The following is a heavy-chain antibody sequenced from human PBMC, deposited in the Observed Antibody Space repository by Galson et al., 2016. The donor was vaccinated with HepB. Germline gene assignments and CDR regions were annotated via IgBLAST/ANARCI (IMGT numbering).Heavy chain of an antibody. Sequence: SLRLSCAASGFTFSSYGIHWARQAPGKGLEWLTVISYDGRNTNYTGSVKGRFTVSRDNYRNTVYLQMRRLRPEATAVYHCAKDRGSGDGSLDYWGQGTLVTVSS. V-gene: IGHV3-30*18. CDR2: ISYDGRNT. J-gene: IGHJ4*02. D-gene: IGHD3-16*01. CDR1: GFTFSSYG. CDR3: AKDRGSGDGSLDY.